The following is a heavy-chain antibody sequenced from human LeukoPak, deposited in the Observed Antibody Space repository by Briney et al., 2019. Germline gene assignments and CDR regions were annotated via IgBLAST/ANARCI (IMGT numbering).Heavy chain of an antibody. V-gene: IGHV4-30-2*01. D-gene: IGHD5-24*01. J-gene: IGHJ5*02. CDR2: IYHSGST. Sequence: SETLSLTCAVSGGSISSGGYSWSWTRQPPGKGLEWIGYIYHSGSTYYNPSLKSRVTISVDRSKNQFSLKLSSVTAADTAVYYCAKGGLRDGYSYASWGQGTLITVSS. CDR3: AKGGLRDGYSYAS. CDR1: GGSISSGGYS.